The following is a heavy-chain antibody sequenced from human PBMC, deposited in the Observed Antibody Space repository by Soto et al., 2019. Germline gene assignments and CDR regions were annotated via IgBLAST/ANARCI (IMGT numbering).Heavy chain of an antibody. Sequence: SESLSLTCTVSGGSISSYYWSWIRQPPGKGLEWIGYIYYSGSTNYNPSLKSRVTISVDTSKNQFSLKMSSVTAADTAVYYCARSTSIWGGYYGMDVWGQGTTVTVSS. J-gene: IGHJ6*02. CDR2: IYYSGST. CDR1: GGSISSYY. D-gene: IGHD3-16*01. V-gene: IGHV4-59*01. CDR3: ARSTSIWGGYYGMDV.